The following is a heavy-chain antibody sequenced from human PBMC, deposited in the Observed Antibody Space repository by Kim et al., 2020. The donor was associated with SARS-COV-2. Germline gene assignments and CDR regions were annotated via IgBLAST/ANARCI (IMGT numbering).Heavy chain of an antibody. Sequence: GGSLRLSCAASGFTFSSYGMHWVRQATGKGLEWVAVISYDGSNKYYADSVKGRFTISRDNSKNTLYLQMNSLRAEDTAVYYCAKDIWYWGQGTLVTVSS. V-gene: IGHV3-30*18. J-gene: IGHJ4*02. CDR1: GFTFSSYG. D-gene: IGHD2-21*01. CDR3: AKDIWY. CDR2: ISYDGSNK.